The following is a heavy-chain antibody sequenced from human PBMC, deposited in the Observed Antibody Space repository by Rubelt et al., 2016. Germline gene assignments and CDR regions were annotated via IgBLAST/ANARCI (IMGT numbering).Heavy chain of an antibody. V-gene: IGHV1-2*06. CDR2: INPNSGGT. Sequence: TFTDYYIQWVRQAPGQGLEWMGRINPNSGGTNYAQKFQGRVTITRDTSASTAYMEQSSLRSDDTAVYYCARGHITGTIDHADYWGQGTLVTVSS. J-gene: IGHJ4*02. CDR3: ARGHITGTIDHADY. CDR1: TFTDYY. D-gene: IGHD1-20*01.